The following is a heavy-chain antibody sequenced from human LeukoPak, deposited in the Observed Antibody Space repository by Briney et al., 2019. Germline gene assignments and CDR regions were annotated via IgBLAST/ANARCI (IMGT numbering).Heavy chain of an antibody. D-gene: IGHD5-18*01. CDR2: IKQDGSEK. CDR1: GFTFSSYW. V-gene: IGHV3-7*01. J-gene: IGHJ6*03. CDR3: ARAVGYSSQNYMDV. Sequence: PGGSLRLSCAASGFTFSSYWMSWVRQAPGKGLEWVANIKQDGSEKYYVDSVKGRFTISRDNANNSLYLQMNSLRAEDTAVYYCARAVGYSSQNYMDVWGKGTTVTVSS.